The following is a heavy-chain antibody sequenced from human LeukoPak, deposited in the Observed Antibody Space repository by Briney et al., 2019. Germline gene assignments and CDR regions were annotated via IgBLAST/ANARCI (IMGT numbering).Heavy chain of an antibody. Sequence: GGSLRLSCSASGFTFSTYAMHWVRQAPGKGLEYVSAISSNGGSTYYADSVKGRFTISRDNSKNTLYLQMSSLGAVDTAMYYCVKGKEAAAGRGFDYWGQGTLVTVSS. J-gene: IGHJ4*02. D-gene: IGHD6-13*01. V-gene: IGHV3-64D*06. CDR1: GFTFSTYA. CDR2: ISSNGGST. CDR3: VKGKEAAAGRGFDY.